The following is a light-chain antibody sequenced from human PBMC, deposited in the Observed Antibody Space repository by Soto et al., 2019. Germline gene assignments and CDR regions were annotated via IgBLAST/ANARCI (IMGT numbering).Light chain of an antibody. CDR3: SSYAGINNLGV. Sequence: QSALTQPPSASGSPGQSVTISCTGTSSDVGGYKYVSWYQQHPGKAPKLMIFEVNKRPSGVPDRFSGSKSGNTASLTVSGHQAEHEADYYCSSYAGINNLGVFGTGTKVTVL. V-gene: IGLV2-8*01. CDR2: EVN. J-gene: IGLJ1*01. CDR1: SSDVGGYKY.